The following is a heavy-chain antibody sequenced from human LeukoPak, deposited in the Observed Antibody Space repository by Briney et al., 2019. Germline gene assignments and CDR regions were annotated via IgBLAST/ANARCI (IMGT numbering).Heavy chain of an antibody. CDR3: ARNGGNSDVDD. CDR1: GGSITSTNW. V-gene: IGHV4-4*02. D-gene: IGHD4-23*01. CDR2: IYHSGST. J-gene: IGHJ4*02. Sequence: PGGSLTLSCAVSGGSITSTNWWSWVRQPPGKGLEWIGEIYHSGSTNYNSSLKSRVTISVDKSKNQFSLKLSSVTAADTAVYYCARNGGNSDVDDWGQGTLVTVSS.